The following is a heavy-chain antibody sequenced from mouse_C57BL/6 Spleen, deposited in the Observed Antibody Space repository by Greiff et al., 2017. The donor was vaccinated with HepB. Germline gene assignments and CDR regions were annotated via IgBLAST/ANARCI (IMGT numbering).Heavy chain of an antibody. V-gene: IGHV1-80*01. J-gene: IGHJ3*01. CDR3: ARWDYAWFAY. Sequence: VQLQESGAELVKPGASVKISCKASGYAFSSYWMTWVKQRPGKGLEWIGQIYPGDGDTNYNGKFKGKATLTADKSSSTAYMQLSSLTSEDSAVYFCARWDYAWFAYWGQGTLVTVSA. D-gene: IGHD2-4*01. CDR1: GYAFSSYW. CDR2: IYPGDGDT.